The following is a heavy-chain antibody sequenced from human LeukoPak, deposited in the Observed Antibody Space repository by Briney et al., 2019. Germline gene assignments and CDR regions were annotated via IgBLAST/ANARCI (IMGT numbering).Heavy chain of an antibody. J-gene: IGHJ5*02. CDR1: GFTLSHAW. CDR2: IKSKTDAGTT. Sequence: PGGSLRLSCAASGFTLSHAWMTWVRQAPGKGLEWVGRIKSKTDAGTTDYAAPVKGRFTISRDNAKNSLYLQMNSLRAEDTAVYYCARDIYCSGGSCTPAFDPWGQGTLVTVSS. D-gene: IGHD2-15*01. CDR3: ARDIYCSGGSCTPAFDP. V-gene: IGHV3-15*01.